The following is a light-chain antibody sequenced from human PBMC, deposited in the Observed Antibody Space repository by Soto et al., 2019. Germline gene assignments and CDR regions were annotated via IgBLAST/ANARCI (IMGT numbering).Light chain of an antibody. V-gene: IGLV1-40*01. CDR2: GKN. CDR1: SSNIGAGYD. Sequence: QAVVTQPPSVSGAPGQRVTISCTGTSSNIGAGYDVHWYQQFPGTAPKLLIYGKNSRPSGVPDRFSGSKSGTSASLAITALQTEDEADYYCQSYDNSLSGSGVFGGGTKLTVL. CDR3: QSYDNSLSGSGV. J-gene: IGLJ3*02.